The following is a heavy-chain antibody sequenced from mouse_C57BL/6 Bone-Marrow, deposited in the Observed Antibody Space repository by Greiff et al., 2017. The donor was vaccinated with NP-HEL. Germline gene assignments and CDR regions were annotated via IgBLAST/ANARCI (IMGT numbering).Heavy chain of an antibody. CDR1: GFTFSSYT. Sequence: EVKLVESGGGLVKPGGSLKLSCAASGFTFSSYTMSWVRQTPEKRLEWVATISGGGGNTYYPDSVKGRFTISRDNAKNTLYLQMSSLRSEDTALYYCARPDYGSSYVWFAYWGQGTLVTVSA. J-gene: IGHJ3*01. D-gene: IGHD1-1*01. CDR2: ISGGGGNT. CDR3: ARPDYGSSYVWFAY. V-gene: IGHV5-9*01.